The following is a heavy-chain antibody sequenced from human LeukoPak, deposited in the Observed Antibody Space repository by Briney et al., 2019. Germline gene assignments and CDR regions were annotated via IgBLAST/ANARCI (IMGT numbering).Heavy chain of an antibody. Sequence: PGGSLRLSCAASGFTFSNYAMSWVRQAPGKGLEWVSGISGSGGTIYYAHSVKGRFTISRDNSKNTLYLQMNSLRAEDTAVYYCARAAYGLSGEFWYFDYWGQGTLVTVSS. CDR1: GFTFSNYA. J-gene: IGHJ4*02. V-gene: IGHV3-23*01. D-gene: IGHD3-10*02. CDR2: ISGSGGTI. CDR3: ARAAYGLSGEFWYFDY.